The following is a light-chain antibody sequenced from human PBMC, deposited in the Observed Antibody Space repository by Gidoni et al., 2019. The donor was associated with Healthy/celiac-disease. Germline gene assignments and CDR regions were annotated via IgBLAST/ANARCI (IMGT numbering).Light chain of an antibody. J-gene: IGKJ2*01. CDR1: QSVLYSSNNKHY. Sequence: DIVMTQSPDSLAVSLGERATINCRSSQSVLYSSNNKHYLTWYQQKPGQPPKLLIYWASTRESGVPDRFRGSGSGTDFTLTISSLQAEDVAVYYCQQYYSTPYTFGQGTKLEI. CDR2: WAS. V-gene: IGKV4-1*01. CDR3: QQYYSTPYT.